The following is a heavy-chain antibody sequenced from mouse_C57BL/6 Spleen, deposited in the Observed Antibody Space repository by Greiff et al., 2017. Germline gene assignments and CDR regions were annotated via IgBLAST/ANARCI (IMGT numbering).Heavy chain of an antibody. CDR2: IYPSDSET. D-gene: IGHD2-5*01. V-gene: IGHV1-61*01. Sequence: QVQLQQPGAELVRPGSSVKLSCKASGYTFTSYWMDWVKQRPGQGLEWIGNIYPSDSETHYNQKFKDKATLTVDKSSSTAYMQLSSLTSEDSAVYYGASSNYVSLFAYWGQGTLVTVSA. J-gene: IGHJ3*01. CDR3: ASSNYVSLFAY. CDR1: GYTFTSYW.